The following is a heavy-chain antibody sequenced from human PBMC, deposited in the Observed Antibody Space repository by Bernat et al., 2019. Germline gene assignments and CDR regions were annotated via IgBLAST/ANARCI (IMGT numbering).Heavy chain of an antibody. J-gene: IGHJ4*02. CDR3: ARDGGGGAAPKSTYYFDY. CDR2: ISSSGSTI. D-gene: IGHD3-16*01. Sequence: EVQLVESGGGLVQPGGSLRLSCAASGFTFSSYEMNWVRQAPGKGLEWVSYISSSGSTIYYADSVKGRFTISRDNAKNSLYLQMNSLRAEDTAVYYCARDGGGGAAPKSTYYFDYWGQGTLVTVSS. V-gene: IGHV3-48*03. CDR1: GFTFSSYE.